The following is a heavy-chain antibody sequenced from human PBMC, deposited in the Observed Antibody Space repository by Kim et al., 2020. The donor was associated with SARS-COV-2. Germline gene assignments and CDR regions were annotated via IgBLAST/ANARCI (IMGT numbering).Heavy chain of an antibody. CDR3: ARDRQGIAAAGLPNPPHFDY. D-gene: IGHD6-13*01. CDR1: GYTFTSYY. J-gene: IGHJ4*02. V-gene: IGHV1-46*01. Sequence: ASVKVSCKASGYTFTSYYMHWVRQAPGQGLEWMGIINPSGGSTSYAQKFQGRVTMTRDTSTSTVYMELSSLRSEDTAVYYCARDRQGIAAAGLPNPPHFDYWGQGTLVTVSS. CDR2: INPSGGST.